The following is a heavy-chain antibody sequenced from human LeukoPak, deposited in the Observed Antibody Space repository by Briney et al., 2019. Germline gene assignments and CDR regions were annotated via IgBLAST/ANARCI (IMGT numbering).Heavy chain of an antibody. J-gene: IGHJ3*02. Sequence: GGSLRLSCAASGFTFSSYGMHWVRQAPGKGLEWVAFIRYDGSNKYYADSVKGRFTISRDNSKNTLYLQMNSLRAEDTAVYYCAKDFPGSGYYPDAFDIWGQGTMVTVSS. D-gene: IGHD3-22*01. CDR3: AKDFPGSGYYPDAFDI. CDR1: GFTFSSYG. V-gene: IGHV3-30*02. CDR2: IRYDGSNK.